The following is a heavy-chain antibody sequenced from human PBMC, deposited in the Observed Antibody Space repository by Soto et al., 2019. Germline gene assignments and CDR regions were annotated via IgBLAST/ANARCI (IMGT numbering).Heavy chain of an antibody. J-gene: IGHJ4*02. V-gene: IGHV3-74*01. Sequence: WWSLRLSCSASGFSCSSYWMHWFRQAPGKGLVWVSRINTDGSSTTYADSVKGRFTISRDNAKNTLYLQMNSLRAEDTAVYFCARGRSTTVFGVVSYWGQGTQVTVSS. CDR1: GFSCSSYW. D-gene: IGHD3-3*01. CDR2: INTDGSST. CDR3: ARGRSTTVFGVVSY.